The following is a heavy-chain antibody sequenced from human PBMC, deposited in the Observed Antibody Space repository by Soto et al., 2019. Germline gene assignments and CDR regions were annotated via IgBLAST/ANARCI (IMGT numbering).Heavy chain of an antibody. D-gene: IGHD3-3*01. CDR1: GITLSDSA. V-gene: IGHV3-23*01. J-gene: IGHJ5*02. CDR3: ARITRS. CDR2: LTGDAKTT. Sequence: EAQLLESGGGLVRPGGSLRLSCAASGITLSDSAMTWVRQAPGKGLEWISSLTGDAKTTCYADSVKGRFTVSRDISKNTFYLQMDRLRAEATAMYFCARITRSWGQGTLVTVSS.